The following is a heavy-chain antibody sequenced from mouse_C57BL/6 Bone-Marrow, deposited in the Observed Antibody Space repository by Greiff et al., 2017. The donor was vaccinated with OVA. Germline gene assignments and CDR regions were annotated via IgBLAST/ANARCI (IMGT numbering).Heavy chain of an antibody. D-gene: IGHD1-1*01. CDR2: IDPSDSET. J-gene: IGHJ3*01. V-gene: IGHV1-52*01. Sequence: QVQLQQPGAELVRPGSSVKLSCKASGYTFTSYWMHWVKQRPIQGLEWIGNIDPSDSETHYNQKFKDKATLTVDKSSSPAYMQLSSLTSEDSAVYYCARMRYYGSSYGFAYWGQGTLVTVSA. CDR1: GYTFTSYW. CDR3: ARMRYYGSSYGFAY.